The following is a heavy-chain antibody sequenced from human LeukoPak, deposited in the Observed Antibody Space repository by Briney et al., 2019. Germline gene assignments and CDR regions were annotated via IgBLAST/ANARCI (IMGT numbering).Heavy chain of an antibody. CDR1: GDSISTTNYY. D-gene: IGHD1-26*01. Sequence: SETLSLTCTVSGDSISTTNYYWVWIRQSPERGLEWIGSMDYTGNAYYNPSLKSRVTIFVEMSKSQYSLRVNSVTAADSAIYYCAGHRKEGGSAYYYGVDVWGPGTTVTVSS. CDR2: MDYTGNA. J-gene: IGHJ6*02. V-gene: IGHV4-39*01. CDR3: AGHRKEGGSAYYYGVDV.